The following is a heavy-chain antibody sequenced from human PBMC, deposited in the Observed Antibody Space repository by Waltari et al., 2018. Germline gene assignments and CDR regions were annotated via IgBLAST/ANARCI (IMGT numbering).Heavy chain of an antibody. CDR1: GGSISSSDW. Sequence: QVQLQESGPAVVKPSATLSLPCAVSGGSISSSDWWSWIRQSPGKGLEWVGGIFGSAAGTEYNPSYKNGVTISKDTYKNQLALKTRSVTAAETAVYFCARDGLRGTTVDYWGQGVLVTVYS. J-gene: IGHJ4*02. D-gene: IGHD1-1*01. CDR3: ARDGLRGTTVDY. CDR2: IFGSAAGT. V-gene: IGHV4-4*02.